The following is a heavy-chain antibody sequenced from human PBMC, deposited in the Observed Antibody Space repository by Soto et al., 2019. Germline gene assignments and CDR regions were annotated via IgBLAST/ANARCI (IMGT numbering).Heavy chain of an antibody. J-gene: IGHJ4*02. Sequence: SVKVSCKASGGTFSSYAISWVRQAPGQGLEWMGGIIPIFGTANYAQKFQGRVTITADKSTSTAYMELSSLRSEDTAVYYCAREGAGGSGYDLYYFDYWGQGTLVTVSS. D-gene: IGHD5-12*01. CDR1: GGTFSSYA. V-gene: IGHV1-69*06. CDR3: AREGAGGSGYDLYYFDY. CDR2: IIPIFGTA.